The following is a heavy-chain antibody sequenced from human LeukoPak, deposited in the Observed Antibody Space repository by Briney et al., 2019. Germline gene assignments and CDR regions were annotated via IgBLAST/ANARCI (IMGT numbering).Heavy chain of an antibody. CDR3: ARVKVATILGPALYYYYGMDV. J-gene: IGHJ6*02. CDR1: GDSVSSNSAA. V-gene: IGHV6-1*01. Sequence: SQTLSLTCAISGDSVSSNSAAWNWIRQSPSRGLEWLVRTYYRSKWYNDYAVSLKSRITINPDTSKNQFSLQLNSVTPEDTAVYYCARVKVATILGPALYYYYGMDVWGQGTTVTVSS. CDR2: TYYRSKWYN. D-gene: IGHD5-12*01.